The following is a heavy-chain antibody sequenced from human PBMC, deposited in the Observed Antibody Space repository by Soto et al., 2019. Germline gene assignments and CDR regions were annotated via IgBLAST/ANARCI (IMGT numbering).Heavy chain of an antibody. V-gene: IGHV4-31*03. Sequence: QVQLQESGPGLVKPSQTLSLTCTVSGGSISSGGYYWSWIRQHPGKGLEWIGYIYYSGSTYYNPSLKSRVTISVYTSKNQFYLKLSSVTAADTAVYYCAREAAAGGNWFDPWGQGTLVSVSS. D-gene: IGHD6-13*01. CDR2: IYYSGST. CDR1: GGSISSGGYY. CDR3: AREAAAGGNWFDP. J-gene: IGHJ5*02.